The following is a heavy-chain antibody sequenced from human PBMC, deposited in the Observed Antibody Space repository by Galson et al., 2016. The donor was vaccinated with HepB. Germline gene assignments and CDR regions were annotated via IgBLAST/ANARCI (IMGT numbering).Heavy chain of an antibody. D-gene: IGHD5-12*01. CDR3: AKDGVRSGYSYFDY. CDR1: GFTFGDYT. V-gene: IGHV3-23*01. Sequence: SLRLSCAASGFTFGDYTMSWVRQAPGKGLEWVSGLSVSGDTTYYADSVKGRFTISGDNSKNTLQLQMNSLRADDTAVYYCAKDGVRSGYSYFDYWGRGTLVTVSS. J-gene: IGHJ4*02. CDR2: LSVSGDTT.